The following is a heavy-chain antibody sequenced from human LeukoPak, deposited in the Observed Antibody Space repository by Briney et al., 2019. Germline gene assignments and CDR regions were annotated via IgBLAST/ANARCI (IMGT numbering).Heavy chain of an antibody. D-gene: IGHD6-19*01. CDR3: ARDRSGWYDYCYYGMDV. CDR1: GFTFSSYG. Sequence: GGSLRLSCAASGFTFSSYGMHWVRQAPGKGLEWVAVISYVGSNKYYADSVKGRFTISRDNSKNTLYLQMNSLRAEDTAVYYCARDRSGWYDYCYYGMDVWGQGTTVTVSS. CDR2: ISYVGSNK. J-gene: IGHJ6*02. V-gene: IGHV3-30*19.